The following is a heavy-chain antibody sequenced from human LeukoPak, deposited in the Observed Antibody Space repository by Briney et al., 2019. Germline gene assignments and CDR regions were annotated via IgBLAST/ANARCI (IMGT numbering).Heavy chain of an antibody. Sequence: SQTLSLTCAVYGGSLRGYYWSWIRQSPGKGLEWSGKIDHIGRTYYTPSLKSRVTISVDTSTNQFSLKLNSVTAADSAVYYCARPGACSSTTCTGYMHIWGKGTTVTVSS. J-gene: IGHJ6*03. CDR1: GGSLRGYY. CDR2: IDHIGRT. V-gene: IGHV4-34*01. D-gene: IGHD6-13*01. CDR3: ARPGACSSTTCTGYMHI.